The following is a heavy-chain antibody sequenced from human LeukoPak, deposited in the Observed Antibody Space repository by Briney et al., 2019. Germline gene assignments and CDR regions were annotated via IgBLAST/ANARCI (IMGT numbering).Heavy chain of an antibody. CDR1: GFTFSSYA. D-gene: IGHD4-17*01. J-gene: IGHJ4*02. Sequence: GGSLRLSCAASGFTFSSYAMSWVRQAPGKGLEWVSAISGSGGSTYYADSVKGRFTISRDNSKNTLYLQMNSLRADDTAVYYCAKARLYCDLFDYWGQGTLVTVSS. CDR2: ISGSGGST. CDR3: AKARLYCDLFDY. V-gene: IGHV3-23*01.